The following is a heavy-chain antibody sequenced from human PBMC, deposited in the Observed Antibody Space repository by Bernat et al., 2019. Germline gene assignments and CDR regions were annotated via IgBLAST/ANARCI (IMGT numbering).Heavy chain of an antibody. Sequence: EVQLVESGGGLVQPGGSLRLSCAASGFTVSSNYMSWVRQAPGKGPEGVSIGYSDGSTYYADSVKGRFTSARDNSKNTVFLQMSSLGVDDMAVYYCARQDDFWSGFVVWGEGTLVTVSS. V-gene: IGHV3-66*04. CDR3: ARQDDFWSGFVV. J-gene: IGHJ5*02. D-gene: IGHD3-3*01. CDR1: GFTVSSNY. CDR2: GYSDGST.